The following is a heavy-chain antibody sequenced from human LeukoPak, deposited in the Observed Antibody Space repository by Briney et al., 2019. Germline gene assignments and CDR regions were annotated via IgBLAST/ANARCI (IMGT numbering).Heavy chain of an antibody. CDR1: GFTFSNAW. V-gene: IGHV3-23*01. CDR3: AKGPWELLEGLDY. J-gene: IGHJ4*02. Sequence: GGSLRLSCAASGFTFSNAWMSWVPQAPGKGLEWVSAISGSGGSTYYADSVKGRFTISRDNSKNTLYLQMNSLRAEDTAVYYCAKGPWELLEGLDYWGQGTLVTVSS. D-gene: IGHD1-26*01. CDR2: ISGSGGST.